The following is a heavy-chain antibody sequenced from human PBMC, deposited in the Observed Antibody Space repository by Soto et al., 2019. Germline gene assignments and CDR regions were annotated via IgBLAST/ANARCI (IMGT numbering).Heavy chain of an antibody. CDR2: FDPEDGET. D-gene: IGHD3-3*01. V-gene: IGHV1-24*01. Sequence: ASVKVSCKVSGYTLTELSMHWVRQAPGKGLERKGGFDPEDGETIYAQKFQGRVTMTEDTSTDTAYMELSSLRSEDTAVYYLATVSYVFWSGYYWGKGTLVTVSP. CDR3: ATVSYVFWSGYY. J-gene: IGHJ4*02. CDR1: GYTLTELS.